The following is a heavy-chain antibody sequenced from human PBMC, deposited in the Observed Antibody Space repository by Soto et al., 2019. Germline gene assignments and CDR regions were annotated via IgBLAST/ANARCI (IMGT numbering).Heavy chain of an antibody. CDR1: GYTLTELS. CDR2: FDPEDGET. J-gene: IGHJ5*02. Sequence: GASVKVSCKVSGYTLTELSMHWVRQAPGKGLEWMGGFDPEDGETIYAQKFQGRVTMTEDTSTDTAYMELSSLRSEDTAVYYCAADYGDYFFRWFDPWGQGTLVTVSS. CDR3: AADYGDYFFRWFDP. D-gene: IGHD4-17*01. V-gene: IGHV1-24*01.